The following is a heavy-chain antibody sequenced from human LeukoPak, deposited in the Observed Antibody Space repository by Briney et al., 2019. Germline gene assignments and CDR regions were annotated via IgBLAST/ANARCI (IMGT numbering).Heavy chain of an antibody. D-gene: IGHD5-24*01. J-gene: IGHJ6*03. Sequence: SGGSLRLSCAASGFTFSSYSMNWVRQAPGKGLEWVSYISSSSSTIYYADSVKGRFTISRDNAKNSLYLQMNSLRAEDTAVYYCARDMVDWLQRDYYYYMDVWGKGTTVTVSS. CDR2: ISSSSSTI. CDR3: ARDMVDWLQRDYYYYMDV. CDR1: GFTFSSYS. V-gene: IGHV3-48*01.